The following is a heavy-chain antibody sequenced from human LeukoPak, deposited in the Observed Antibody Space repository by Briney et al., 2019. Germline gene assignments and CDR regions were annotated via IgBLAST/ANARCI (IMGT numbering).Heavy chain of an antibody. CDR3: ARVRPQDAYI. CDR1: GYRFTSYW. D-gene: IGHD3-16*01. Sequence: GESLKISCKGSGYRFTSYWIGWVRQMPGKDLEWMGIIYPGDSDTRYSPSFQGQVTFTADKSINTAYLQWSSLKASDTAMYYCARVRPQDAYIWGQGTMVTVSS. CDR2: IYPGDSDT. V-gene: IGHV5-51*01. J-gene: IGHJ3*02.